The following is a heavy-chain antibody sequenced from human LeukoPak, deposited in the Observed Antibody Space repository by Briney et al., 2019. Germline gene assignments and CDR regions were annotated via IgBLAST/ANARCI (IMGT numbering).Heavy chain of an antibody. Sequence: SETLSLTCTVSGGSISSSSYYWGWIRQPPGKGLEWIGYIYYSGSTNYNPSLESRVTISVDTSKNQFSLKLSSVTAADTAVYCCARVHMALSLYYFDYWGQGTLVTVSS. CDR1: GGSISSSSYY. V-gene: IGHV4-61*05. CDR2: IYYSGST. CDR3: ARVHMALSLYYFDY. J-gene: IGHJ4*02. D-gene: IGHD1-1*01.